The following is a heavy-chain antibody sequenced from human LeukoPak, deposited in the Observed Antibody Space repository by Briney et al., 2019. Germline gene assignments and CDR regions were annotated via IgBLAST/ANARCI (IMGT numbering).Heavy chain of an antibody. CDR1: GFTFSSNA. D-gene: IGHD3-22*01. CDR3: AKVYDYYDSSGYYPLFDY. CDR2: ISGSGGST. Sequence: PGGSLRLSCAASGFTFSSNAMSWVRQAPRKGLEWVSAISGSGGSTYYADSVKGRFTISRDNSKNTLYLQMNSLRAGDTAVYYCAKVYDYYDSSGYYPLFDYWGQGTLVTVSS. J-gene: IGHJ4*02. V-gene: IGHV3-23*01.